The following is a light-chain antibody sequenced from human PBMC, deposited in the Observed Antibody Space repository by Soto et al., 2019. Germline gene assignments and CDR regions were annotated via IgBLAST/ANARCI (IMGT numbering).Light chain of an antibody. J-gene: IGKJ1*01. CDR2: GAS. CDR3: QQYGSSPPWT. CDR1: QSVSSSY. Sequence: DSVLTHSPGTLSLSPGERATLSCRASQSVSSSYLAWYQQKPGQAPRLLIYGASSRATGIPDRFGGSGSGTDFTLTISRLEPEDFAVYYCQQYGSSPPWTFGQGTKVDIK. V-gene: IGKV3-20*01.